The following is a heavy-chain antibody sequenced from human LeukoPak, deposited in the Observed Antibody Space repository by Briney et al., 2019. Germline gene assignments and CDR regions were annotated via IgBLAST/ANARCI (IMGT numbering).Heavy chain of an antibody. V-gene: IGHV3-23*01. CDR3: AKKIRFSTSPAFLDY. CDR1: GFTFSSYA. Sequence: GGSLRLSCAASGFTFSSYAMSWIRQAPGKGLEWVSAISGSGGSTYYADSVKGRFTISRDNSKNTLYLQMNSLRAEDTAVYYCAKKIRFSTSPAFLDYWGQGTLVTVSS. J-gene: IGHJ4*02. CDR2: ISGSGGST. D-gene: IGHD2-2*01.